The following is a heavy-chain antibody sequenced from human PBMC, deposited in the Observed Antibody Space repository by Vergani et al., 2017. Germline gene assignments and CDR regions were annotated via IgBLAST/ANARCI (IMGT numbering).Heavy chain of an antibody. Sequence: ELQLVQSGAEVKKPGESLKISCQISGYSFTNYWIGWVRQMPGKGLEWMGIIRHADSDTRYSPSFQGQVTISVDKSISHAYLQRSSRRASDSAMYYCARLYGRDSSGSKYFDYWGQGTLVTVSS. CDR1: GYSFTNYW. J-gene: IGHJ4*02. CDR3: ARLYGRDSSGSKYFDY. D-gene: IGHD3-22*01. CDR2: IRHADSDT. V-gene: IGHV5-51*01.